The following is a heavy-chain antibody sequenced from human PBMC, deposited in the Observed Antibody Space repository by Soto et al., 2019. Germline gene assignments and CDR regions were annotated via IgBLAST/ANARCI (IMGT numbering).Heavy chain of an antibody. Sequence: EVQLVESGGGLVQPGGSLRLSCAASGFAFSSYWMHWVRQAPGKGLVWVSRINSDGSSTSYADSVKGRFTVSRDNAKNPLYLQMYGLRGDDTAVYYCSRAKMGATADYWGQGSLVTVSS. D-gene: IGHD1-26*01. CDR3: SRAKMGATADY. J-gene: IGHJ4*02. CDR1: GFAFSSYW. CDR2: INSDGSST. V-gene: IGHV3-74*01.